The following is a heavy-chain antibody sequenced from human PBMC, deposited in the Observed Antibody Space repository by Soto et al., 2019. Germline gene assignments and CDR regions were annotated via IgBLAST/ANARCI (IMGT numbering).Heavy chain of an antibody. CDR1: GFTVCDSA. V-gene: IGHV1-58*01. J-gene: IGHJ3*02. D-gene: IGHD3-3*01. CDR3: AATTHYDFWSGYFTAVAFDI. CDR2: IVVGNGNT. Sequence: QIQLVQSGPDVKEPGTSVKVTCQASGFTVCDSAVQWVRQARGQLLEWIGYIVVGNGNTNFAQRFQERVTLSSDKSRGTAYMELRSLRSEDTAVYYCAATTHYDFWSGYFTAVAFDIWGQGTKVTVSS.